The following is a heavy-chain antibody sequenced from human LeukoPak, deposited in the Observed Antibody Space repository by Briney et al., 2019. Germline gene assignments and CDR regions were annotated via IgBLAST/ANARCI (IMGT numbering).Heavy chain of an antibody. V-gene: IGHV1-69*08. Sequence: SVKVSCQASRGTFSSYTISWVRQAPGQELEWMGRINHILGKANYAQKFQGRVTINADKSTSTAYMELSSLRSEDTAVYYCARVGCSGGSCYHDYWGQGTLVTVSS. CDR2: INHILGKA. J-gene: IGHJ4*02. D-gene: IGHD2-15*01. CDR3: ARVGCSGGSCYHDY. CDR1: RGTFSSYT.